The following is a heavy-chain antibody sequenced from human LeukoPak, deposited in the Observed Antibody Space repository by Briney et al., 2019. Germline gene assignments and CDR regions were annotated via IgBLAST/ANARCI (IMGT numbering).Heavy chain of an antibody. D-gene: IGHD5/OR15-5a*01. CDR2: IRNGGVT. V-gene: IGHV3-53*01. J-gene: IGHJ3*02. CDR3: AREENGGVYDDGFDI. CDR1: GFSVSRNF. Sequence: GGSLRLSCAAYGFSVSRNFMYWVRQAPGKGLEWCSVIRNGGVTDDADFAKGRFPISRDTFNKAVYLQMTGATAEDTALYYCAREENGGVYDDGFDIWGRGTMVTVSS.